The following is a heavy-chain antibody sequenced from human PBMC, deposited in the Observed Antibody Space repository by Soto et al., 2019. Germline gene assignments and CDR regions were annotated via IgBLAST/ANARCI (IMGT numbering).Heavy chain of an antibody. CDR2: IYPGDSDT. CDR3: VRLFYDFWSGYYRPRHYYYYMDV. J-gene: IGHJ6*03. Sequence: GESLKISCKGSGYSFTSYWIGWVRQMPGKGLEWMGIIYPGDSDTRYSPSFQGQVTISADKSISTAYLQWSSLKASDTAMYYCVRLFYDFWSGYYRPRHYYYYMDVWGKGTTVTVSS. V-gene: IGHV5-51*01. D-gene: IGHD3-3*01. CDR1: GYSFTSYW.